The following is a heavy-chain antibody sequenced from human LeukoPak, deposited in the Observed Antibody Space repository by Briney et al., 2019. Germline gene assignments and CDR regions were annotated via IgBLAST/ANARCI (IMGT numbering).Heavy chain of an antibody. J-gene: IGHJ4*02. Sequence: SQTLSLTCAISGDSVSSNTASWNWIRQSPSRGLEWLGSTYYRSKWYNDYALSVKSRITLNPDTSKNQFSLQLNSVTPEDTAVYYCARGTLYATSWNFDYWGQGTLVTVSS. CDR3: ARGTLYATSWNFDY. D-gene: IGHD2-2*01. CDR1: GDSVSSNTAS. V-gene: IGHV6-1*01. CDR2: TYYRSKWYN.